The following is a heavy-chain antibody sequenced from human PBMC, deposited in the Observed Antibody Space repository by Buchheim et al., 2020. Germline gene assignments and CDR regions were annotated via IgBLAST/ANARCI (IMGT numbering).Heavy chain of an antibody. Sequence: EVQLVESGGGLVQPGGSLRLSCAASGFTFSSYEMNWVRQAPGKGLEWVSYISSSGSTIYYADSVKGRFTISRDNAKNSLYLQMNSLRAEDTAVYYCARDTLGGDYVWGRPLNYFDYWGQGTL. V-gene: IGHV3-48*03. D-gene: IGHD3-16*01. CDR3: ARDTLGGDYVWGRPLNYFDY. J-gene: IGHJ4*02. CDR2: ISSSGSTI. CDR1: GFTFSSYE.